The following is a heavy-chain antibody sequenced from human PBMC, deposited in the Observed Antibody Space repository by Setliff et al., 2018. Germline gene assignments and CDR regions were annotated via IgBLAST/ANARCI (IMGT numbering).Heavy chain of an antibody. J-gene: IGHJ6*03. D-gene: IGHD2-2*01. V-gene: IGHV3-74*01. CDR3: ARVEGVPAPYYMDV. Sequence: GGSLRLSCAASGFTFSSFWMHWVRQAPGKGLVWVSRIKSDGSSTTYADSVKGRFTISRDNAKNTLYLQMNSLRAEDTAVYYCARVEGVPAPYYMDVWGKGTTVTVSS. CDR1: GFTFSSFW. CDR2: IKSDGSST.